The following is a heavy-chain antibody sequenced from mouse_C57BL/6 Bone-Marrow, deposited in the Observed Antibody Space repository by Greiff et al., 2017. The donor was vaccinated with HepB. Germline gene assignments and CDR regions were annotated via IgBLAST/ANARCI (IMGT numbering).Heavy chain of an antibody. CDR3: AIITTDY. CDR2: IYPGDGDT. V-gene: IGHV1-82*01. D-gene: IGHD1-1*01. J-gene: IGHJ2*01. Sequence: QVQLQQSGPELVKPGASVKISCKASGYAFSSSWMNWVKQRPGKGLEWIGRIYPGDGDTNYNGKFKGKATLTADKSSSTAYMQLSSLTSEDSAVYFCAIITTDYWGQGTTLTVSS. CDR1: GYAFSSSW.